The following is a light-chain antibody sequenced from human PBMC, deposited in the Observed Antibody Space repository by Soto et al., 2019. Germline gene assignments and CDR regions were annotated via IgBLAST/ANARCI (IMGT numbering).Light chain of an antibody. Sequence: EIVLTQSPGTLSLSPGERATLSCRARQSVSSSYLAWYQQKPGQAPRLLIHGVSTRATDIPARFSGSGSGTEFTLTISSLQSEEFAVYYCQQYNNWPPTWTFGQGTKVDIK. CDR1: QSVSSSY. CDR2: GVS. J-gene: IGKJ1*01. CDR3: QQYNNWPPTWT. V-gene: IGKV3-15*01.